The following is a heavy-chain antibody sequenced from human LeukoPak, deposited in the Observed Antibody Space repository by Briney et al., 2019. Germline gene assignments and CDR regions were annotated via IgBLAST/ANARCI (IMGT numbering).Heavy chain of an antibody. V-gene: IGHV4-34*01. CDR1: GGSFSGYY. CDR3: ARAYKLDY. J-gene: IGHJ4*02. D-gene: IGHD2-2*01. CDR2: INHSGST. Sequence: PSETLSLTCAVYGGSFSGYYWSWIRQPPGKGLEWIGEINHSGSTDYNPSLKSRVTISVDTSKNQFSLKLSSVTAADTAVYYCARAYKLDYWGQGTLVTVSS.